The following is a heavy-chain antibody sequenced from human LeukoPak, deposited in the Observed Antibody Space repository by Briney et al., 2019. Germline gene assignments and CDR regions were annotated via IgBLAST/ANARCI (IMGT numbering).Heavy chain of an antibody. CDR3: ARDASPYCSSTTCSHGMDV. V-gene: IGHV1-2*02. CDR2: INPNSGGT. CDR1: GYTFTGYY. D-gene: IGHD2-2*01. J-gene: IGHJ6*02. Sequence: GASVKVSCKASGYTFTGYYMHWVRQAPGQGLEWMGWINPNSGGTNYAQKFQGRVTMTGDTSISTAYMELRSLRSDDTAVYYCARDASPYCSSTTCSHGMDVWGQGTTVTVSS.